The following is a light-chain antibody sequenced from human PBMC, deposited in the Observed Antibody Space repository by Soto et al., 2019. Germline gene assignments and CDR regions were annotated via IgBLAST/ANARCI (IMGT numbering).Light chain of an antibody. J-gene: IGKJ2*01. Sequence: EIVLTQSPGTLSLSPGERATLSCRASQSIYSNYSAWYQQKPGQAPRVLIYGASSRATGIPDRFSGSGSGTDFTLTISKLEPEDVAIYYCQQYGNSPYTFGQGTKLEIK. CDR3: QQYGNSPYT. V-gene: IGKV3-20*01. CDR2: GAS. CDR1: QSIYSNY.